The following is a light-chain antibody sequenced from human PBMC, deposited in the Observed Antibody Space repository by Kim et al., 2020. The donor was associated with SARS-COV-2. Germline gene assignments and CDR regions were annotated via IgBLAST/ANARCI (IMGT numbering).Light chain of an antibody. CDR3: QQDHNTPWT. Sequence: ASVGDRVTITCRASQNISDYLNWDHQRPGKAPKLLISAASTLQIGVPTRFSGSGSGTDFTLSISSLQSEDFGTYYCQQDHNTPWTFGQGTKVDIK. J-gene: IGKJ1*01. V-gene: IGKV1-39*01. CDR2: AAS. CDR1: QNISDY.